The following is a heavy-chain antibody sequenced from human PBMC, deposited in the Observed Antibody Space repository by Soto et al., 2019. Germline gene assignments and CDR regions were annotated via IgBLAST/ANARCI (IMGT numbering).Heavy chain of an antibody. CDR3: TRDDQGIATSGTPILGS. Sequence: EVQLVESGGRLVQPGTSLRLSCIASGFRFDDYAMHWVRQAPGKGLEWVSGITWNSETIDYAESVRGRFIISRDNAEKSVFLQMDSLSPEDTALYYCTRDDQGIATSGTPILGSWGQGTPVTVSS. CDR2: ITWNSETI. CDR1: GFRFDDYA. D-gene: IGHD6-13*01. V-gene: IGHV3-9*01. J-gene: IGHJ4*02.